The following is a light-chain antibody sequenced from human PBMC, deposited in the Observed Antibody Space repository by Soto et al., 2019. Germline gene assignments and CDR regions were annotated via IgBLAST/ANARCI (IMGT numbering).Light chain of an antibody. CDR1: QSISSW. Sequence: DVQMTQSPSTLSASVGERVTITFRASQSISSWLAWYQQKPGKAPKLLIYKASTLESGVPSNFSGSGSGTEFTLTISSLQPEDFATYYCQQYNSYPWKFGQGTKVDIK. CDR3: QQYNSYPWK. J-gene: IGKJ1*01. V-gene: IGKV1-5*03. CDR2: KAS.